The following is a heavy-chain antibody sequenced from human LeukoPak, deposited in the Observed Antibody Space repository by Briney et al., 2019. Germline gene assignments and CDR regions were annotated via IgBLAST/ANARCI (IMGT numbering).Heavy chain of an antibody. D-gene: IGHD2-2*01. Sequence: SETLSLTCTVSGGSISSSSYYWGWIRQPPGKGLEWIGSIYYSGSTYYNPSLKSRVTISVDTSKNQFSLKLSSVTAADTAVYYCARDGQLRGAFDIWGQGTMVTVSS. CDR1: GGSISSSSYY. CDR2: IYYSGST. V-gene: IGHV4-39*07. CDR3: ARDGQLRGAFDI. J-gene: IGHJ3*02.